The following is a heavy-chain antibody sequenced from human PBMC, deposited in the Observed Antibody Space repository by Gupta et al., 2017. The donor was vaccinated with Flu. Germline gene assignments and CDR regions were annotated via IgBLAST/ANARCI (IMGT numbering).Heavy chain of an antibody. J-gene: IGHJ4*02. CDR1: GGSISGGSYY. D-gene: IGHD3-10*01. CDR3: ARENLTMATGSFDY. CDR2: IYTSGST. Sequence: QVQLQESGPGLVKPSQTLSLTCTVPGGSISGGSYYWSWIRQPAGKGLEWIGRIYTSGSTNYNPSLKSRVTISVDTSKNQFSLKLSSVTAADTAVYYCARENLTMATGSFDYWGQGTLVTVSS. V-gene: IGHV4-61*02.